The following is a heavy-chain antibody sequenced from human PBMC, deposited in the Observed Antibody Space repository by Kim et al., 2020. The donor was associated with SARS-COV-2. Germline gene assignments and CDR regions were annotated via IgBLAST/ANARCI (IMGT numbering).Heavy chain of an antibody. CDR3: ARGGSADSSGYLRYWFFDL. J-gene: IGHJ2*01. Sequence: ASVKVSCKASGYTFTKYPIHWVRQAPGQRLEWMGWINAGNGNTQYSQKFQGRVTITRDTSASTTYMELSSLRSEDTAVYYCARGGSADSSGYLRYWFFDLWGRGTLVTVSS. CDR2: INAGNGNT. D-gene: IGHD3-22*01. V-gene: IGHV1-3*01. CDR1: GYTFTKYP.